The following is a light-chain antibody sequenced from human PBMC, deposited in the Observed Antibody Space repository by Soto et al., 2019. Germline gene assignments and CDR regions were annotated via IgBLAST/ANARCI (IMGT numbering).Light chain of an antibody. Sequence: DIQMTQSPSSLSASVGERVTITCRAIQSISSYLNWYQQKPGKAPKLLIYAASTLQSGVPSRFSGSGSGTDFPLTICSLQPEDFATYYCQQLNSYPLTFGGGTKVDIK. J-gene: IGKJ4*01. CDR2: AAS. V-gene: IGKV1-39*01. CDR1: QSISSY. CDR3: QQLNSYPLT.